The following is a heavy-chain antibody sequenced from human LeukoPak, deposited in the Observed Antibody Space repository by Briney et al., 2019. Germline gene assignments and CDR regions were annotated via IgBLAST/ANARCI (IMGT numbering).Heavy chain of an antibody. CDR2: ISGSGAST. CDR1: GFTFSSYA. CDR3: ANSPGFLEWLSYYFDY. Sequence: GGSLRHSCAASGFTFSSYAMHWVRQAPGKGLEWVSAISGSGASTYYANSVKGRFTISRDNSKNTMYLQMNSLRAEDTAVYYCANSPGFLEWLSYYFDYWGQGTLVTVSS. D-gene: IGHD3-3*01. V-gene: IGHV3-23*01. J-gene: IGHJ4*02.